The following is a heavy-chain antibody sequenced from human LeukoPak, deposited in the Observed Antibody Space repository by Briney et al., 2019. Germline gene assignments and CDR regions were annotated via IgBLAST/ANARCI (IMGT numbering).Heavy chain of an antibody. D-gene: IGHD3-10*01. CDR2: IYSSGST. J-gene: IGHJ4*02. Sequence: PSQTLSLTCTVSGGSISSGSYYWNWIRQPAGKGLEWIGRIYSSGSTNYNPSLKSRVTISVDTSKNEFSLKLTSVTAADTAVYYCAREANYYGSGSYFEGTFDYWGQGSLVTVSS. CDR1: GGSISSGSYY. V-gene: IGHV4-61*02. CDR3: AREANYYGSGSYFEGTFDY.